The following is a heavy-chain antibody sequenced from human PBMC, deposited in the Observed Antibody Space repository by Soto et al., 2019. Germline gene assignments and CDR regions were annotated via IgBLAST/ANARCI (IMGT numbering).Heavy chain of an antibody. J-gene: IGHJ3*02. V-gene: IGHV3-72*01. CDR1: GSTLSDHY. D-gene: IGHD1-26*01. Sequence: LRLSCAASGSTLSDHYVDWVRQAPRKGLEWVGRSGNKANSDTTEYGSSVKGRFTISRDDSKNSMYLQMNSLKAEDTAVYYCTRGYSGIDIYAFDIWGQGKLGAVAS. CDR3: TRGYSGIDIYAFDI. CDR2: SGNKANSDTT.